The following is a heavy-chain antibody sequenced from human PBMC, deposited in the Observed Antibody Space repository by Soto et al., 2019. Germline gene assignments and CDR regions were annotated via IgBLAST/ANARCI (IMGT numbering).Heavy chain of an antibody. CDR3: ARNPTYYDYDWGSYSGYFDY. D-gene: IGHD3-16*01. J-gene: IGHJ4*02. V-gene: IGHV1-69*12. Sequence: QVPLVQSGAEVKKPGSSVKVSCKASGGNFRSYAISWERQAPGHGIEWMGGIIPIYGTANYAQKFQGRVTITVDESTSTAYMVLSSLRAEDTAVYYCARNPTYYDYDWGSYSGYFDYRGQGTLVTVSS. CDR1: GGNFRSYA. CDR2: IIPIYGTA.